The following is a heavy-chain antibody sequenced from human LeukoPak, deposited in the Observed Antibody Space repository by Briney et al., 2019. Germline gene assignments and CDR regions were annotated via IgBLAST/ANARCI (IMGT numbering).Heavy chain of an antibody. CDR2: ISGNGGDT. D-gene: IGHD1-26*01. J-gene: IGHJ4*02. CDR1: GLTFRRYG. Sequence: PGGSLRLSCAASGLTFRRYGMRGVRQAPGKGGGGVSGISGNGGDTKYADSEKGRFTISRDKSKNTLYLQMSGLRADDTAVYYCARHEVRGATTTFDYWGQGTLVTVSS. CDR3: ARHEVRGATTTFDY. V-gene: IGHV3-23*01.